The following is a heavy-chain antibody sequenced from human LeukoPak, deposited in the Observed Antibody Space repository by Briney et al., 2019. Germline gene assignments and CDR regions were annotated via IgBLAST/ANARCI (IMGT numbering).Heavy chain of an antibody. Sequence: GASVKVSCRASGYSFTSYGISWARQAPGRGLEWMGWISTDNGNTNYVQNVQGGVTMTRDTFTSTVYMELRSLRSDATAAHYCARAQSRTHWDGFDIWGQGTMVTVPS. CDR2: ISTDNGNT. J-gene: IGHJ3*02. V-gene: IGHV1-18*01. CDR1: GYSFTSYG. CDR3: ARAQSRTHWDGFDI. D-gene: IGHD5-24*01.